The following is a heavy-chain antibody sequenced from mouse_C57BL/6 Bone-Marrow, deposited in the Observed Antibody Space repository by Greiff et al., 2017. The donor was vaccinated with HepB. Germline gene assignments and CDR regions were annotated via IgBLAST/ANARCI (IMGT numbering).Heavy chain of an antibody. CDR2: ISDGGSYT. CDR3: ARVVGRERSYFDY. J-gene: IGHJ2*01. V-gene: IGHV5-4*03. CDR1: GFTFSSYA. Sequence: DVKLVESGGGLVKPGGSLKLSCAASGFTFSSYAMSWVRQTPEKRLEWVATISDGGSYTYYPDNVKGRFTISRDNAKNNPYLQMSHLKSEDTAMYYCARVVGRERSYFDYWGQGTTLTVSS. D-gene: IGHD4-1*01.